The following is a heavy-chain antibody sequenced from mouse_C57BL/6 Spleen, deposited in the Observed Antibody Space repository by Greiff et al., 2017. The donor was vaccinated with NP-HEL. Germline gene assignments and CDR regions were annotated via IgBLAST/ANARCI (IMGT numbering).Heavy chain of an antibody. D-gene: IGHD2-4*01. Sequence: EVKLMESGEGLVKPGGSLKLSCAASGFTFSSYAMSWVRQTPEKILEWVAYISSGGDYIYYADTVKGRFTISRDNARNTLYLQMSSLKSEDTAMYYCTRVGGDYEWFAYWGQGTLVTVSA. CDR3: TRVGGDYEWFAY. CDR1: GFTFSSYA. V-gene: IGHV5-9-1*02. J-gene: IGHJ3*01. CDR2: ISSGGDYI.